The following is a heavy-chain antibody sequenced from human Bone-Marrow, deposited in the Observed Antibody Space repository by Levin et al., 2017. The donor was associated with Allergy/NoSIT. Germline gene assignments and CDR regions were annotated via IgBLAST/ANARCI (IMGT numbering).Heavy chain of an antibody. Sequence: GGSLRLSCAASSGFTVSNNYMSWVRQAPGKGLEWVSLIYSGGSTHYADSVKGRFTISRDNSKNTLYLQMNSLRVEDTAVYYCAIRNPRLRAKWGQGTLVTVSS. CDR1: GFTVSNNY. J-gene: IGHJ4*02. V-gene: IGHV3-53*01. CDR3: AIRNPRLRAK. CDR2: IYSGGST.